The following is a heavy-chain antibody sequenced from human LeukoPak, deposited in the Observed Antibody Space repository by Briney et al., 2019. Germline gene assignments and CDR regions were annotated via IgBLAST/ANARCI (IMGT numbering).Heavy chain of an antibody. CDR2: ISGSGGST. CDR3: AKSSGAEFWSGYFDY. CDR1: GFTFSSYA. Sequence: GGSLRLSCAASGFTFSSYAMSWVRQAPGKGLEWVSAISGSGGSTYYADSVKGRFTISRDNSKNTLYLQMNSLRAEDTAVYYCAKSSGAEFWSGYFDYWGQGTLVTVSS. D-gene: IGHD3-3*01. V-gene: IGHV3-23*01. J-gene: IGHJ4*02.